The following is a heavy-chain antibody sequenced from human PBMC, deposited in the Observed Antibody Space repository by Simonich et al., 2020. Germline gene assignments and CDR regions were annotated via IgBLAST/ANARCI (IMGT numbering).Heavy chain of an antibody. CDR1: GYSISSGYY. CDR2: IYHSGST. Sequence: QVQLQESGPGLVKPSETLSLTCAVSGYSISSGYYWGWIRPPPGKGLAWIGSIYHSGSTHYNPSLKSRVTISVDTSKNQFSLKLSSVTAADTAVYYCARVGYSNYYYYGMDVWGQGTTVTVSS. D-gene: IGHD6-13*01. CDR3: ARVGYSNYYYYGMDV. V-gene: IGHV4-38-2*01. J-gene: IGHJ6*02.